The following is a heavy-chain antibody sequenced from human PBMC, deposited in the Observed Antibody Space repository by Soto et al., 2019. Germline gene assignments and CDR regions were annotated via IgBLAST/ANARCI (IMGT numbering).Heavy chain of an antibody. V-gene: IGHV4-34*01. J-gene: IGHJ4*02. CDR2: INHSGIT. CDR3: VRGPYNYNSRYFDY. Sequence: LSLTCAVYGGSFSGYFWTWIRQPPGKGLEWLAEINHSGITNYNPSVESRVSMSVDTSKNQSSLRLYSVTAADTAVYYCVRGPYNYNSRYFDYWGQGTLVTVSS. D-gene: IGHD1-1*01. CDR1: GGSFSGYF.